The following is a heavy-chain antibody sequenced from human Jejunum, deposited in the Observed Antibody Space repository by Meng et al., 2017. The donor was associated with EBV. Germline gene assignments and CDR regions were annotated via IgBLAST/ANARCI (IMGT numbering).Heavy chain of an antibody. D-gene: IGHD5-12*01. V-gene: IGHV4-61*01. J-gene: IGHJ4*02. Sequence: QATLEESGPGRVKPPGTLSRPCTVSGGSVNSGNVYWSWIRQPPGKGLEWIGYIYYSGSTNYIPSLKSRVAISLDTSKNQFTLKLSSVTAADTAVYYCAGLRYSGYDRAFDYWGQGALVTVSS. CDR2: IYYSGST. CDR1: GGSVNSGNVY. CDR3: AGLRYSGYDRAFDY.